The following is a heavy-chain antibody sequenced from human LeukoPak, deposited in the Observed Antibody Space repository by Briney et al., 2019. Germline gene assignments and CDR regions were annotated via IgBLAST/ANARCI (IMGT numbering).Heavy chain of an antibody. J-gene: IGHJ4*02. CDR1: GGSINNYY. D-gene: IGHD4-17*01. CDR3: ARGARYGDLRYFDY. Sequence: SETLSLTCTVSGGSINNYYWSWIRQPPGKGLEWIGYIYYRGSTNYNPSLKSRVTFSVDTSKNQFSLKLNSVTAARDDVSDCARGARYGDLRYFDYWGQGTLVTVSS. CDR2: IYYRGST. V-gene: IGHV4-59*01.